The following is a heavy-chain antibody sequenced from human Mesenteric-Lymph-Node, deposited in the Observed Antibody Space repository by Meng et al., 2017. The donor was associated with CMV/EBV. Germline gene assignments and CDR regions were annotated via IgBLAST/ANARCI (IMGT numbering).Heavy chain of an antibody. D-gene: IGHD5/OR15-5a*01. Sequence: VSCKASGYTFTGYYMNWVRQAPGQGLEWMGRINPSNGDTNYAQKFHGRVTMTRDTSISTAYMELSGLGSDDTAVYYCANIVSANDYWGQGTLVTVSS. V-gene: IGHV1-2*06. CDR1: GYTFTGYY. CDR2: INPSNGDT. J-gene: IGHJ4*02. CDR3: ANIVSANDY.